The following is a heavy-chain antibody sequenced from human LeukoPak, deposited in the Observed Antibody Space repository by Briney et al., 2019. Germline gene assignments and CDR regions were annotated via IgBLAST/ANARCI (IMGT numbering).Heavy chain of an antibody. V-gene: IGHV1-8*01. CDR1: GYTFTSYD. CDR2: MNPNSGNT. CDR3: ARGAWFGSDYTALYYFDY. J-gene: IGHJ4*02. D-gene: IGHD3-16*01. Sequence: GASVKVSCKTSGYTFTSYDINWVRQATGEGLERVGWMNPNSGNTGYAQKFLDRVSMTRNASISTAYMELSSLRSEDTAVYYCARGAWFGSDYTALYYFDYWGQGTLVTVSS.